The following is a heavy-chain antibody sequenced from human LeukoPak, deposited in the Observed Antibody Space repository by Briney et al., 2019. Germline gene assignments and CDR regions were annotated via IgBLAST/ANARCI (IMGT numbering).Heavy chain of an antibody. J-gene: IGHJ4*02. CDR1: GYTFTSYY. Sequence: ASVKVSCKASGYTFTSYYMHWVRQAPGQGLEWMGWINPNSGGTNYAQKFQGRVTMTRDTSISTAYMELSRLRSDDTAVYYCARVSGVAAAYSRGIGYWGQGTLVTVSS. CDR3: ARVSGVAAAYSRGIGY. V-gene: IGHV1-2*02. CDR2: INPNSGGT. D-gene: IGHD6-13*01.